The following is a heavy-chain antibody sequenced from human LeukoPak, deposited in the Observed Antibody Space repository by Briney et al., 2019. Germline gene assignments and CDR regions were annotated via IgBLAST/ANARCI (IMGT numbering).Heavy chain of an antibody. V-gene: IGHV3-33*01. D-gene: IGHD2-21*01. CDR1: GFPFSSYG. Sequence: PGGSLRLSCAASGFPFSSYGMHWVRQAAGKGLEWVARLVYDERNDYANSVKGRFTISRDNSKNTLYLQMDNLRVDDTAVYYCARDLSAAYDFWGQGILVTVSS. CDR2: LVYDERN. J-gene: IGHJ4*02. CDR3: ARDLSAAYDF.